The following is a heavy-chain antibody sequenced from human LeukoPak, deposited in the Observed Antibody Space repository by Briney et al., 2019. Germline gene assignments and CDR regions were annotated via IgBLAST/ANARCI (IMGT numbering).Heavy chain of an antibody. V-gene: IGHV6-1*01. CDR1: GDSVSSNSAA. CDR3: ARGGTARLDY. J-gene: IGHJ4*02. CDR2: TYYRSKWNN. D-gene: IGHD5-12*01. Sequence: SQTLSLTCAISGDSVSSNSAAWSWIRQSPSRGLEWLGRTYYRSKWNNNYAISVKSRITINPDTSKNQFSLQLNSVTPEDTAVYYCARGGTARLDYWGQGTLVTVSS.